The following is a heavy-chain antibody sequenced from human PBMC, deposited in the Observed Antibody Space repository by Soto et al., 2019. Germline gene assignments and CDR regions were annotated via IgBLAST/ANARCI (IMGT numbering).Heavy chain of an antibody. J-gene: IGHJ4*02. D-gene: IGHD2-2*01. V-gene: IGHV4-59*01. Sequence: SETLSLTCTVSGGSISSYYWSWIRQPPGKGLEWIGYIYYSGSTNYNPSLKSRVTISVDTSKNQFSLKLSSVTAADTAVYYCALEYCSSTRCYQVYWSQGTLVTVSS. CDR2: IYYSGST. CDR1: GGSISSYY. CDR3: ALEYCSSTRCYQVY.